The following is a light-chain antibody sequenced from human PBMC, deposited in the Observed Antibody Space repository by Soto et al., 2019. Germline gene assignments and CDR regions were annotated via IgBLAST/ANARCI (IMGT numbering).Light chain of an antibody. CDR1: QRVSSNY. V-gene: IGKV3-20*01. Sequence: EIVLTQSPGTLSLSPGERATLSCRASQRVSSNYLAWYQQKPGQAPRLLIYGASSRATGIPDRFSGSGSGTDFTLTINRLEPEDFAVYYCQQYGSPPLTFGPGTKVDVK. CDR3: QQYGSPPLT. J-gene: IGKJ3*01. CDR2: GAS.